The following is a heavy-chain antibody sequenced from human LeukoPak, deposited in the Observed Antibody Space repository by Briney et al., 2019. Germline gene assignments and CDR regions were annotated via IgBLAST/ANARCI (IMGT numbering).Heavy chain of an antibody. D-gene: IGHD6-13*01. J-gene: IGHJ4*02. CDR3: ARAGSSSWFYYFDY. V-gene: IGHV3-7*03. CDR1: GFTFSSYW. Sequence: GGSLRLSCAASGFTFSSYWMSWVRQAPGKGLEWVANIKQDGSEKYYVDSVKGRFTISRDNAKNSLYLQMNSLRVEDTAVYYCARAGSSSWFYYFDYWGQGTLVTVSS. CDR2: IKQDGSEK.